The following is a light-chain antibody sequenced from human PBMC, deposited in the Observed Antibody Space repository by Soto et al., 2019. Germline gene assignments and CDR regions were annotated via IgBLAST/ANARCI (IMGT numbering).Light chain of an antibody. J-gene: IGKJ1*01. V-gene: IGKV2-28*01. CDR2: MNS. CDR3: MQALETPRT. Sequence: DIVMTQSPDSLAVSLGERATINCKSSQTVFYSSNNKNYLAWYLQKPGQSPQLLIYMNSKRASGVSDRFSGSGSGTYFTLKISRVEAEDAGVYYCMQALETPRTFGQGTKVDIK. CDR1: QTVFYSSNNKNY.